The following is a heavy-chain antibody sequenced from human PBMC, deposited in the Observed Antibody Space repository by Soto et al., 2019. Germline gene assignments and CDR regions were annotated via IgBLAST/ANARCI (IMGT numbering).Heavy chain of an antibody. D-gene: IGHD2-8*01. CDR1: GFNFGSYS. Sequence: GGSLRLSCAASGFNFGSYSMNWVRQAPGKGLEWISYMGSDIFYADSVKGRFTISRDNAKNSLYLQMNSLRVDDTAVYYCLRDYQWALDYWSQGISVIVSS. CDR2: MGSDI. V-gene: IGHV3-48*01. CDR3: LRDYQWALDY. J-gene: IGHJ4*02.